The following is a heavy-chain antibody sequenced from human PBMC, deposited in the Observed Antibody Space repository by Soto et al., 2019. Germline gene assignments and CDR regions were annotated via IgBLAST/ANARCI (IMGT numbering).Heavy chain of an antibody. J-gene: IGHJ4*02. V-gene: IGHV1-8*01. D-gene: IGHD2-8*02. CDR1: GYTFTHYD. CDR3: ARDSVLWSTGSYSAYDY. CDR2: MNPNSGNT. Sequence: ASVKVSCKASGYTFTHYDINWVRQATGQGLEWMGWMNPNSGNTGYAQKFQGRVTMTGNSSISTAYMELTSLRSEDTAVYYCARDSVLWSTGSYSAYDYWGQGTLVTVSS.